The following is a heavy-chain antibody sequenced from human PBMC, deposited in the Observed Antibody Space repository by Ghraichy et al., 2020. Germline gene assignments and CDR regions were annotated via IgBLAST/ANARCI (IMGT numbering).Heavy chain of an antibody. V-gene: IGHV3-64D*09. D-gene: IGHD1-26*01. Sequence: GGSLRLSCSASGFTFSTYTMHWVRQAPGKGLEYVSAISSNGGSTYYADSVKGRFTISRDNSKNTLYLQMSSLRAEDTAVYYCVKDRGNYYLNFDYWGQGTLVTVSS. CDR1: GFTFSTYT. J-gene: IGHJ4*02. CDR3: VKDRGNYYLNFDY. CDR2: ISSNGGST.